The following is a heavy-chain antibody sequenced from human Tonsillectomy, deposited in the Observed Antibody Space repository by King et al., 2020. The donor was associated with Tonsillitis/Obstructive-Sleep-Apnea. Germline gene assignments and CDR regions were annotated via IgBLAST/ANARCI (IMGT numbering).Heavy chain of an antibody. Sequence: QLQESGPGLVKPSETLSLTCTVSGGSISTYYWSWIRQPPGKGLEWIGFIYSSGSTNYNPSLKSRVTISVDSSKNQFSLKLSSVTASDTAVYYCARAVAGTTVYNYYYYMDVWGKGTTVTVSS. CDR3: ARAVAGTTVYNYYYYMDV. CDR2: IYSSGST. D-gene: IGHD6-19*01. CDR1: GGSISTYY. V-gene: IGHV4-59*08. J-gene: IGHJ6*03.